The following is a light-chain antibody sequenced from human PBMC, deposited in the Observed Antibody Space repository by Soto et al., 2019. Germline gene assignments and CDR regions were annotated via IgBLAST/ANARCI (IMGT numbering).Light chain of an antibody. Sequence: EIVLTQSPATLSLSPGERATLSCRASQSVRSYLAWYQQKPGQAPRLLIYDASNRATGIPARFSGSGSGTDFTLTISSLEPEDFAVYYCQQRSNWPRTVGQGTRLEIK. J-gene: IGKJ5*01. V-gene: IGKV3-11*01. CDR2: DAS. CDR3: QQRSNWPRT. CDR1: QSVRSY.